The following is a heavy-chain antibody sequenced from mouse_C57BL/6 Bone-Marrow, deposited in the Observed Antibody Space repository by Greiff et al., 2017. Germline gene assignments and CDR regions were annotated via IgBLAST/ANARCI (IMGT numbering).Heavy chain of an antibody. D-gene: IGHD1-1*01. J-gene: IGHJ4*01. Sequence: QVQLKQPGAELVKPGASVKLSCKASGYTFTSYWMHWVKQRPGRGLEWIGRIDPNSGGTKYNEKFKSKATLTVDKPSSTAYMQLSSLTSEDSAVYYCARSKVITTVVARGYAMDYWGQGTSVTVSS. CDR3: ARSKVITTVVARGYAMDY. V-gene: IGHV1-72*01. CDR1: GYTFTSYW. CDR2: IDPNSGGT.